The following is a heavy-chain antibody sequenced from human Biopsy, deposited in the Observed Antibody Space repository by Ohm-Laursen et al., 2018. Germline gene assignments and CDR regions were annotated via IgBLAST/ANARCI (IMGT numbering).Heavy chain of an antibody. V-gene: IGHV3-9*01. CDR1: GFIFDDYD. J-gene: IGHJ4*02. D-gene: IGHD3-16*01. Sequence: SLRLSCAASGFIFDDYDMHWVRQAPGKGLEWVSRINRDSDTADYVDSVRGRFTISRDNARKTLFLQMNSLRPEDTALYYCVKDRGGPRASFHYWGQGIRVAVSS. CDR3: VKDRGGPRASFHY. CDR2: INRDSDTA.